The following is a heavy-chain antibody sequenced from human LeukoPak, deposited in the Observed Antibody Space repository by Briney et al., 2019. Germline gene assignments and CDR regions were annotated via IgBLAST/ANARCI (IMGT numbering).Heavy chain of an antibody. J-gene: IGHJ3*02. CDR2: IIPIFGTA. D-gene: IGHD1-26*01. CDR1: GGTFSSYA. Sequence: SVKVSCRASGGTFSSYAISWVRQAPGQGLEWMGGIIPIFGTANYAQKFQGRVTITADESTSTAYMELSSLRSEDTAVYYCARDAAARGRQSRGAFDIWGQGTMVTVS. CDR3: ARDAAARGRQSRGAFDI. V-gene: IGHV1-69*13.